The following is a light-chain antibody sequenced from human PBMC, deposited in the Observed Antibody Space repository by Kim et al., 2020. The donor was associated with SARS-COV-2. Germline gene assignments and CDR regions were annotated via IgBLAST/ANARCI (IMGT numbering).Light chain of an antibody. V-gene: IGLV2-11*01. CDR1: SSDVGGYNH. CDR2: DVS. CDR3: CSYAGSYTWV. Sequence: QSALTQPRSVSGSPGQSVTISCTGTSSDVGGYNHVSWYQQHPGKAPKLVIYDVSKRPSGVPDRFSGSKSGNTASLTFSGLQAEDEADYYCCSYAGSYTWVFGGGTQLTVL. J-gene: IGLJ3*02.